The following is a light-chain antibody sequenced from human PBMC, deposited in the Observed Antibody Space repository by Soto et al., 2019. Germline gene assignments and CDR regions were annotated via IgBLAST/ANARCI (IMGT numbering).Light chain of an antibody. Sequence: DIQMTQSPSTLSASVGDRVTITCRASQSISSWLAWFQQKPGKPPKLLIYAASSLESGVPSRFSGSGSGTEFTLTIISLQPDDFATYYCQQYKSSYTFGQGTKLEIK. V-gene: IGKV1-5*01. CDR3: QQYKSSYT. CDR1: QSISSW. J-gene: IGKJ2*01. CDR2: AAS.